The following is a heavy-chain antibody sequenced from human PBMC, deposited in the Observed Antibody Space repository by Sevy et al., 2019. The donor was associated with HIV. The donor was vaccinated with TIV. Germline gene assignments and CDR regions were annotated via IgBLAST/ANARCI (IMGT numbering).Heavy chain of an antibody. D-gene: IGHD3-9*01. J-gene: IGHJ6*02. V-gene: IGHV3-74*01. Sequence: GGSLRLSCAASGFTFSSYWMHWVRHAPGKGLLWVSRINVDGRGTIYADSVTGRFTISRDNAKNTLYLQMTSLRAEDTAVYYCARESADTWTGGAEYQYGMVVWGLGTSVTVSS. CDR3: ARESADTWTGGAEYQYGMVV. CDR2: INVDGRGT. CDR1: GFTFSSYW.